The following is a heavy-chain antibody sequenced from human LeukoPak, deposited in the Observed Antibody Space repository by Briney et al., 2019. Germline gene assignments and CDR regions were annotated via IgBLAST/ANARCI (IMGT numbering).Heavy chain of an antibody. D-gene: IGHD5-18*01. J-gene: IGHJ4*02. Sequence: GGSLRLSCAASGFTFSSYGMHWVRQAPGKGLEWVSVISGSGGSTYYADSVKGRFTISRDNSKNTLYLQMNSLRAEDTAVYYCAKGNDGIQLWLHRMGYYFDYWGQGTLVTVSS. V-gene: IGHV3-23*01. CDR2: ISGSGGST. CDR3: AKGNDGIQLWLHRMGYYFDY. CDR1: GFTFSSYG.